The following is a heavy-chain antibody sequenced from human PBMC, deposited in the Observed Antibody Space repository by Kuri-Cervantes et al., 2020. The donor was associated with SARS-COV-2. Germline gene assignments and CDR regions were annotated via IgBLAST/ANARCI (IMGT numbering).Heavy chain of an antibody. CDR1: GFTLSNYA. Sequence: GESLKISFVASGFTLSNYAIHWVRQAPGEGLEWVAGISFDGSHKFYADSVTGRITISSDNSQNTLFLQVDSLTAEDTVIYYCASKLNSRYGYHYPFDYWGQGTVVTVSS. V-gene: IGHV3-30*04. CDR2: ISFDGSHK. J-gene: IGHJ4*02. D-gene: IGHD5-24*01. CDR3: ASKLNSRYGYHYPFDY.